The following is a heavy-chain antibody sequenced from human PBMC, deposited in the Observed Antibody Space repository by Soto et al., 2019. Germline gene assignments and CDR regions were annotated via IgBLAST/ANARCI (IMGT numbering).Heavy chain of an antibody. D-gene: IGHD3-16*01. V-gene: IGHV1-2*04. CDR3: ARSTNIMITFGGVQVFDY. J-gene: IGHJ4*02. CDR1: GYTFTGYY. CDR2: INPNSGGT. Sequence: ASVKVSCKASGYTFTGYYMHWVRQAPGQGLEWMGWINPNSGGTNYAQKFQGWVTMTRDTSISTAYMELSRLRSDDTAVYYCARSTNIMITFGGVQVFDYWGQGTLVTVSS.